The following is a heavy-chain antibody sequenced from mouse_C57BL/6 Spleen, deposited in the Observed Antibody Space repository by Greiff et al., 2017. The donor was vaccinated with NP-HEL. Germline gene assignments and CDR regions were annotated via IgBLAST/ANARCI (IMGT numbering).Heavy chain of an antibody. CDR1: GYTFTDYN. Sequence: VQLQQSGPELVKPGASVKIPCKASGYTFTDYNMDWVKRSHGKSLEWIGDINPNNGGTIYNQKFKGKATLTVDKSSSTAYMELRSLTSEDTAVYYCARKSYDWFAYWGQGTLVTVSA. CDR2: INPNNGGT. CDR3: ARKSYDWFAY. V-gene: IGHV1-18*01. J-gene: IGHJ3*01. D-gene: IGHD1-1*01.